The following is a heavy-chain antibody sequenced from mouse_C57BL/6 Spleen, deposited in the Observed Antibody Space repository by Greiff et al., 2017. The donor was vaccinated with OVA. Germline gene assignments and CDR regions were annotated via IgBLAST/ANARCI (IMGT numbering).Heavy chain of an antibody. CDR3: ARDCRSYYFDY. Sequence: DVMLVESGGGLVKPGGSLKLSCAASGFTFSSDAMSWVRQTPEKRLEWVATISDGGSYTYYPDNVKGRFTISRDNAKNNLYLQMSHLKSEDTAMYYCARDCRSYYFDYWGQGTTLTVSS. J-gene: IGHJ2*01. V-gene: IGHV5-4*01. CDR1: GFTFSSDA. CDR2: ISDGGSYT.